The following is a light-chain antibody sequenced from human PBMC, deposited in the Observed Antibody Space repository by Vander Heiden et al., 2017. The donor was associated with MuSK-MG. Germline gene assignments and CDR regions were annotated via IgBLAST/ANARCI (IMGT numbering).Light chain of an antibody. J-gene: IGLJ3*02. CDR1: NLGGKD. V-gene: IGLV3-9*01. CDR2: RNT. CDR3: QGGDDGTV. Sequence: SYEVTQPLSLSVALGQTARIPCGGNNLGGKDVHWYQQKPGQALILVMYRNTDRPAGIPERFSGSNSGNTAALTISRGQAGDEDDDYCQGGDDGTVFGGGTKLTVL.